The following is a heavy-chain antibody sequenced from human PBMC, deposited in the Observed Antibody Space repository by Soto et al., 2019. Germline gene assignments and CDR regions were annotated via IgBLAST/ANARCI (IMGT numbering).Heavy chain of an antibody. Sequence: ELQLVESGGGLVQPGGSLRLSCAASGFSVSINYVNWVRQAPGKGLEWGSVIYSGGTTHYADSVKGRFTISRDTSKNTLYLQMNSLRVEDTAVYYCAGDSTDGDFVDAFEVWGQGTMVTVSS. CDR2: IYSGGTT. D-gene: IGHD4-17*01. J-gene: IGHJ3*01. CDR1: GFSVSINY. V-gene: IGHV3-66*01. CDR3: AGDSTDGDFVDAFEV.